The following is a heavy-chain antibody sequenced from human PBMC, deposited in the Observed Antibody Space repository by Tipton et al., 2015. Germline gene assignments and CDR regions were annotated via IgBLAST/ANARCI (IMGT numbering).Heavy chain of an antibody. V-gene: IGHV3-30*07. CDR3: VRDAPSYGMDV. Sequence: SVKGRFTISRDNSKNTLYLQMNSLRAEDTAVYYCVRDAPSYGMDVWGQGTTVTVSS. J-gene: IGHJ6*02.